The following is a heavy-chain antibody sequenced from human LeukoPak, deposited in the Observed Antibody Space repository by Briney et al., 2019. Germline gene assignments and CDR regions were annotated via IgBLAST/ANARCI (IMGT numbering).Heavy chain of an antibody. Sequence: GGSLRLSCAASGFAFNTYSMNWVRQAPGKGLVWVSRINSDGSSTSYADSVKGRFTISRDNAKNTLYLQMNSLRAEDTAVYYCAQSFDNWGQGTLVTVSS. V-gene: IGHV3-74*01. CDR2: INSDGSST. CDR1: GFAFNTYS. CDR3: AQSFDN. J-gene: IGHJ4*02.